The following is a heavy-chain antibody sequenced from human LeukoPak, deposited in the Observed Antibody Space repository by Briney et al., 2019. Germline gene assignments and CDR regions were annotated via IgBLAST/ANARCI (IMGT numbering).Heavy chain of an antibody. CDR3: ARGSSGWYVGFDY. V-gene: IGHV1-18*01. D-gene: IGHD6-19*01. J-gene: IGHJ4*02. CDR2: ISANNGNT. CDR1: GYTFTTYG. Sequence: RASVKVSCKASGYTFTTYGISWVRQAPGQGLEWMGWISANNGNTNYAQKFQGWVTMTRDTSISTAYMELSRLRSDDTAVYYCARGSSGWYVGFDYWGQGTLVTVSS.